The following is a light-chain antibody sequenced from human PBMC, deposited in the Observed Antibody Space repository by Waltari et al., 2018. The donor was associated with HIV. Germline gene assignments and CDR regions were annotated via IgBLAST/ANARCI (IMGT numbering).Light chain of an antibody. V-gene: IGKV3-15*01. J-gene: IGKJ1*01. CDR1: QSVGSN. CDR2: SAS. Sequence: EIVMTQSPATLSVSPGERVPLSCRASQSVGSNLAWYQQQPGRAPSLLVYSASTRATGIPARFSGSGSGTEFTLTISSLQSEDFAVYYCQQYINWPPWSFGQGTKVEIK. CDR3: QQYINWPPWS.